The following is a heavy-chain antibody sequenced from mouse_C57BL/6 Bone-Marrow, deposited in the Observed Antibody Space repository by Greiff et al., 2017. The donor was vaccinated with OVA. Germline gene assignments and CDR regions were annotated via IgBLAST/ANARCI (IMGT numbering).Heavy chain of an antibody. V-gene: IGHV1-5*01. CDR2: IYPGNSDT. Sequence: VQLKQSGTVLARPGASVKMSCKTSGYTFTSYWMHWVKQRPGQGLEWIGAIYPGNSDTSYNQKFKGKAKLTAVTSASTAYMELSSLTNEDSAVYYCTRGSPLITTVVRYFDVWGTGTTVTVSS. CDR3: TRGSPLITTVVRYFDV. J-gene: IGHJ1*03. D-gene: IGHD1-1*01. CDR1: GYTFTSYW.